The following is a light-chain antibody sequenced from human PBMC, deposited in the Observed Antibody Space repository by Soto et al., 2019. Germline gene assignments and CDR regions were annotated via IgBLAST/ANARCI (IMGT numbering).Light chain of an antibody. CDR2: EVT. CDR1: SSDVGGYNF. J-gene: IGLJ1*01. Sequence: QSVLTQPPSASGSPGQSVTISCTGTSSDVGGYNFVSWYQHHPGKAPKLMIYEVTKRPSGVPDRFSGSKSGNTASLTVSGLLAEDEADYYCASYAGGNPVFGTGTKLTVL. CDR3: ASYAGGNPV. V-gene: IGLV2-8*01.